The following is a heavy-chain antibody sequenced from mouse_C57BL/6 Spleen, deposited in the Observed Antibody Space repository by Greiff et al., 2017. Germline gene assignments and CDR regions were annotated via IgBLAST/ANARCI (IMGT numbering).Heavy chain of an antibody. V-gene: IGHV1-80*01. J-gene: IGHJ2*01. D-gene: IGHD2-3*01. CDR1: GYAFSSYW. CDR2: IYPGDGDT. Sequence: VQMEEGGGGRGKRGGSVKISCKASGYAFSSYWMNWVKQRPGKGLEWIGKIYPGDGDTNYNGKFKGKATLTADKSSSTAYMQLSSLTSEDSAVYFCAREGDGYDYWGQGTTLTVSS. CDR3: AREGDGYDY.